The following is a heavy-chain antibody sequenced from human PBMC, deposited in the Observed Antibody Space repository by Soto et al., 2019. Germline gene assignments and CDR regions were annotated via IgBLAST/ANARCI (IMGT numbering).Heavy chain of an antibody. Sequence: QEQLVESGGGDVQPGRSLRLSCAASGFTFSKYGMHWVRQVPGKGLEWVAAISYDESSQHFADSVKGRFTISRDNSKNTLYLHMNGLTTEDTALYYCAKDRAWQSGRYYYGMDVWGLGTTVTVSS. CDR2: ISYDESSQ. CDR1: GFTFSKYG. CDR3: AKDRAWQSGRYYYGMDV. V-gene: IGHV3-30*18. J-gene: IGHJ6*02. D-gene: IGHD3-10*01.